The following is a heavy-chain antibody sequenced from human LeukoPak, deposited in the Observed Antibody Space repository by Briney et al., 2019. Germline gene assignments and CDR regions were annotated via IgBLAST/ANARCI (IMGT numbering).Heavy chain of an antibody. Sequence: GASLRLSCAASGFTFSNYAMNWPRQSPGKGPEWLSGVGGGGSSTYYADCVKGRFTISRDNSKNTVYLQMSGLKAGETAVYYCAKDKTGYSGYKNCFDTWGKGTLVTVSS. V-gene: IGHV3-23*01. CDR3: AKDKTGYSGYKNCFDT. CDR2: VGGGGSST. CDR1: GFTFSNYA. D-gene: IGHD5-12*01. J-gene: IGHJ5*02.